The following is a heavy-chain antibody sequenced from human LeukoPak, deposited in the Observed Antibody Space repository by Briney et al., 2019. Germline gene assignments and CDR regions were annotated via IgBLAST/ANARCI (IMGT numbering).Heavy chain of an antibody. CDR2: VQHIGGET. J-gene: IGHJ4*02. D-gene: IGHD4-17*01. CDR3: ARTWYGDYRGGFDY. V-gene: IGHV3-7*01. CDR1: GFTFSSYW. Sequence: GGSLRLSCAASGFTFSSYWMSWVRQAPGKGLEWVANVQHIGGETYYVDSVKGRFTISRDNAKNTLYLQMNSLRAEDTAVYYCARTWYGDYRGGFDYWGQGTLVTVSS.